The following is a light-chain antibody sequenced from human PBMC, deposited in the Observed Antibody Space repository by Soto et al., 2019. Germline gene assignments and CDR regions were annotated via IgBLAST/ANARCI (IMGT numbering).Light chain of an antibody. V-gene: IGLV2-14*01. CDR1: SSDVGGYNY. CDR2: EVT. J-gene: IGLJ1*01. Sequence: QSALTQPASVSGSPGQSITISCTGTSSDVGGYNYVSWYQQHPGKAPKLMIYEVTNQPSGVSNRFFGSKSGNTASLTISGLQAEDEADYYCSSYTGSNTLVFGTGTKLTVL. CDR3: SSYTGSNTLV.